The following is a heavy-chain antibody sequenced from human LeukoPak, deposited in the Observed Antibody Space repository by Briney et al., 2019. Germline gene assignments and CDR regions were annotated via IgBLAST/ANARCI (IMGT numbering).Heavy chain of an antibody. CDR3: ARVRDPRTAFDI. CDR2: IFYSGIT. V-gene: IGHV4-59*01. J-gene: IGHJ3*02. Sequence: SETLSLTCTVSGDSITSYFWSWIRQPPGKVLEWVGYIFYSGITNYNPSLKSRVTISVDTSKNQFSLKLSSVTAADTAVYYCARVRDPRTAFDIWGQGTMVTVSS. CDR1: GDSITSYF.